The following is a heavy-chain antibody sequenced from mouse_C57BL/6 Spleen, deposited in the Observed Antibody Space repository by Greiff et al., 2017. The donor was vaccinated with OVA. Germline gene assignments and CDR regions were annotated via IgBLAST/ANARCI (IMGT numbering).Heavy chain of an antibody. CDR2: IYPGDGDT. D-gene: IGHD2-10*02. Sequence: VQLQQSGPELVKPGASVKISCKASGYAFSSSWMNWVKQRPGKGLEWIGRIYPGDGDTNYNGKFKGKATLTADKSSSTAYMQLSSLTSEDSAVYFCARWRYGNFYYFDYWGQGTTLTVSS. J-gene: IGHJ2*01. V-gene: IGHV1-82*01. CDR1: GYAFSSSW. CDR3: ARWRYGNFYYFDY.